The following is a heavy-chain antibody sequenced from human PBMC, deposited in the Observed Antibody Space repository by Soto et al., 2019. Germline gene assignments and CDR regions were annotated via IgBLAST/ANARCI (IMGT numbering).Heavy chain of an antibody. D-gene: IGHD6-6*01. J-gene: IGHJ3*01. CDR2: INWKSDNI. CDR3: AKAYSSSGADAFDF. Sequence: GGSLRLSCAASGFAFNYHAMHWVRQAPGKGLEWVSGINWKSDNIGYADSVKGRFTISRDNAKNSLDLQMNSLRAEDTALYYCAKAYSSSGADAFDFWGQGTMVTVSS. V-gene: IGHV3-9*01. CDR1: GFAFNYHA.